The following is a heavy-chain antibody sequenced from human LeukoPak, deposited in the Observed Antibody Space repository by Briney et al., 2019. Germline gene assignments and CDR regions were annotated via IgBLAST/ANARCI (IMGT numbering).Heavy chain of an antibody. CDR3: ARLRYSLFGMTPGGFDP. CDR2: VYFSGST. V-gene: IGHV4-39*01. CDR1: GGSTNTTNSY. D-gene: IGHD1-1*01. J-gene: IGHJ5*02. Sequence: PSETLSLTCTVSGGSTNTTNSYWGWIRQPPGKGLEWIASVYFSGSTYYNPSLKSCVTISVDTSKNQFSLKLRSVTAADTADYYCARLRYSLFGMTPGGFDPWGQGILVTVSS.